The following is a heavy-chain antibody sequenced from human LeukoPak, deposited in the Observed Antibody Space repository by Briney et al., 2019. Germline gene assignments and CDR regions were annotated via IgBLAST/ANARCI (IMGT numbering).Heavy chain of an antibody. D-gene: IGHD6-6*01. CDR1: GGTFSSYA. Sequence: SVKVSCKASGGTFSSYAISWVRQAPGQGLEWMGGIIPIFGTANYAQKFQGRVTITADESTSTAYMELSSLRSEDTAVYYCARALELVHHFDYWGQGTLVTVSS. J-gene: IGHJ4*02. CDR2: IIPIFGTA. CDR3: ARALELVHHFDY. V-gene: IGHV1-69*01.